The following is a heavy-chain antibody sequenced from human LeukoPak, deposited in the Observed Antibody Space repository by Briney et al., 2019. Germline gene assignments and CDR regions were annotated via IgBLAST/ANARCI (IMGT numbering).Heavy chain of an antibody. Sequence: ASVKVSCKASGYTFTGYYMHWVRQAPGQGLEWMGWINPNSGGTNYAQKFQGRVTMTRDTSISTAYMELSRLRSDDTAVYYCARVWDDGDFFDYWGQGTLVTVSS. J-gene: IGHJ4*02. CDR2: INPNSGGT. V-gene: IGHV1-2*02. CDR1: GYTFTGYY. CDR3: ARVWDDGDFFDY. D-gene: IGHD4-17*01.